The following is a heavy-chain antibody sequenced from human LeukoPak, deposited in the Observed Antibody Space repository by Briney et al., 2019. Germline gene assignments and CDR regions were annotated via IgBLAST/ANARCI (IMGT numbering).Heavy chain of an antibody. CDR3: ARGGGH. J-gene: IGHJ3*01. D-gene: IGHD3-16*01. Sequence: ASVKVSCKASGYSFTNYGISWVRQAPGQGLEWMGWISRHNGDTNYAQRFQGRVTMTTDTSTTTAYMELRSLRFDDTAVYYCARGGGHWGQGTMVTVSS. CDR2: ISRHNGDT. CDR1: GYSFTNYG. V-gene: IGHV1-18*01.